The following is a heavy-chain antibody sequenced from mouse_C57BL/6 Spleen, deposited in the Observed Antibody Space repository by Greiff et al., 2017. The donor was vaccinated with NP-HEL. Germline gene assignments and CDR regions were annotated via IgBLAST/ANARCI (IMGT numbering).Heavy chain of an antibody. V-gene: IGHV1-81*01. CDR3: ARSDDGYAMDY. Sequence: QVHVKQSGAELARPGASVKLSCKASGYTFTSYGISWVKQRTGQGLEWIGEIYPRSGNTYYNEKFKGKATLTADKSSSTAYMELRSLTSEDSAVYFCARSDDGYAMDYWGQGTSVTVSS. J-gene: IGHJ4*01. CDR1: GYTFTSYG. D-gene: IGHD2-3*01. CDR2: IYPRSGNT.